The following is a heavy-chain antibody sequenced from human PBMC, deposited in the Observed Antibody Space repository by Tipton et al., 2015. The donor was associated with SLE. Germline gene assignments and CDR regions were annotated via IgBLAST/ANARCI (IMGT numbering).Heavy chain of an antibody. Sequence: GSLRLSCAASGLTFRDYAMSWVRQAPGKGLEWVSSITASGRSTFYADSVKGRFTISRDNSQNTLYLQMTSLRAEDTTLYYCAKRPVGTIYYFDYWGQGTLVTVSS. CDR3: AKRPVGTIYYFDY. J-gene: IGHJ4*02. CDR2: ITASGRST. V-gene: IGHV3-23*01. D-gene: IGHD1-1*01. CDR1: GLTFRDYA.